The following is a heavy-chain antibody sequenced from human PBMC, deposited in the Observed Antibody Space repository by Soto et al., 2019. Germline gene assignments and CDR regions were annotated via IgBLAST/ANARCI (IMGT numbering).Heavy chain of an antibody. CDR1: GYSISSGYY. D-gene: IGHD2-2*01. J-gene: IGHJ5*02. Sequence: PSETLSLTCAVSGYSISSGYYWGWIRQPPGKGLEWIGSIYHSGSTYYNPSLKSRVTISVDTSKNQFSLKLSSVTAADTAVYYCARDPGPARPNWFDPWGQGTLVTVSS. V-gene: IGHV4-38-2*02. CDR3: ARDPGPARPNWFDP. CDR2: IYHSGST.